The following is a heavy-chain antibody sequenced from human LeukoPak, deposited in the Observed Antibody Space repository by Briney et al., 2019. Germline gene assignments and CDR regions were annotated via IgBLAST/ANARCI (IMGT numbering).Heavy chain of an antibody. V-gene: IGHV1-18*01. D-gene: IGHD3-22*01. Sequence: ASVKVSCKASGYTFTSYGISWVRQAPGQGLEWMGWISAYNGNTNYAQKLQGRVTITTDTSTSTAYMELRSLRSDDTAVYYCARDTNPYYYDSSGYYYWGQGTLVTVSS. CDR2: ISAYNGNT. CDR3: ARDTNPYYYDSSGYYY. J-gene: IGHJ4*02. CDR1: GYTFTSYG.